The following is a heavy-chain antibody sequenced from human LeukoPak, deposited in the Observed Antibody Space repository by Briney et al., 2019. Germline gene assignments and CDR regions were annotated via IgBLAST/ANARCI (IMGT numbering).Heavy chain of an antibody. CDR2: ISSSGSTI. V-gene: IGHV3-11*01. J-gene: IGHJ4*02. D-gene: IGHD3-3*01. CDR3: ASAGLEWLSYFDY. CDR1: GFTFSDYY. Sequence: GGSLRLSWAASGFTFSDYYMSWIRQAPGKGLEWVSYISSSGSTIYYADSVKGRFTISRDNAKNSLYLQMNSLRAEDTAVYYCASAGLEWLSYFDYWGQGTLVTVSS.